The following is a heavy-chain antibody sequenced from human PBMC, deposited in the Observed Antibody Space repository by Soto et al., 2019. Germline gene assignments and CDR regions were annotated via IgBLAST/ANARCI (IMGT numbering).Heavy chain of an antibody. D-gene: IGHD3-3*01. CDR1: GFSLTTSGVG. CDR2: IYWDDDK. V-gene: IGHV2-5*02. J-gene: IGHJ4*02. Sequence: QITLNESGPTQVKPRQTLTLTCPFSGFSLTTSGVGVGWIRQSPGKAPEWLALIYWDDDKRYSPSLKSRLTITKDTSKNQGVLTMADLDPADTATYYCAHRVLRTVFGLVTTTAIYFDFWGQGTPVAVSS. CDR3: AHRVLRTVFGLVTTTAIYFDF.